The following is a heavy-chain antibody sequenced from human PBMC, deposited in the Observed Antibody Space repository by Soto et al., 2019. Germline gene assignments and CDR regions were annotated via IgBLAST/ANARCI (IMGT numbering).Heavy chain of an antibody. J-gene: IGHJ4*02. CDR2: INPSGGST. Sequence: ASVKVSCNASGYTFTSYYMRWVLQAPGQGLEWMGIINPSGGSTSYAQKFQGRVTMTRDTSTSTVYMELSSLRSEDTAVYYCAREATRHFEYWGQGTLDIVSS. CDR1: GYTFTSYY. V-gene: IGHV1-46*03. CDR3: AREATRHFEY.